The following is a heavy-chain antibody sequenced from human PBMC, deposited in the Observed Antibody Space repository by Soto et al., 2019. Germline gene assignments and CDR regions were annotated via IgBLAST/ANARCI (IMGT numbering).Heavy chain of an antibody. CDR3: AKDPPPPYCSSTSCLAENFQH. J-gene: IGHJ1*01. D-gene: IGHD2-2*01. V-gene: IGHV3-23*01. CDR2: ISGSGGST. CDR1: GFTFSSYA. Sequence: GGSLRLSCAASGFTFSSYAMSWVRQAPGKGLEWVSAISGSGGSTYYADSVKGRFTISRDNSKNTLYLQMNSLRAEDTAVDYCAKDPPPPYCSSTSCLAENFQHWGQGTLFTVSS.